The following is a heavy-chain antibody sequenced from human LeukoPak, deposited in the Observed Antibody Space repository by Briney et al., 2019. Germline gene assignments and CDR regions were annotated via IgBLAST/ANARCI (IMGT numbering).Heavy chain of an antibody. CDR1: GGSFSGYY. J-gene: IGHJ5*02. CDR2: INHSGST. CDR3: ARLNWNYANWFDP. D-gene: IGHD1-7*01. V-gene: IGHV4-34*01. Sequence: PSETLSLTCAVYGGSFSGYYWSWIRQPPGKGLEWIGEINHSGSTNYNPSLKSRVTISVDTSKNQFSLKLSSVTAADTAVYYCARLNWNYANWFDPRGQGTLVTVSS.